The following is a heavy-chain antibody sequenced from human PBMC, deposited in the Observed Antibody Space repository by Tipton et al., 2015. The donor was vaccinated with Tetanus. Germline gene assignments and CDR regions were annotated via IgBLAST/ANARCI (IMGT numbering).Heavy chain of an antibody. Sequence: LRLSCTVSGGSITNYYWSWVRQSPGKGLEWIGYVYYRGGTIASSSLKSRVTMSVDTSKNQFSLKLTSATAADTAIYYCVRSYAGSYPYWGQGTLVIVSS. D-gene: IGHD3-10*01. CDR3: VRSYAGSYPY. J-gene: IGHJ4*02. CDR2: VYYRGGT. V-gene: IGHV4-59*08. CDR1: GGSITNYY.